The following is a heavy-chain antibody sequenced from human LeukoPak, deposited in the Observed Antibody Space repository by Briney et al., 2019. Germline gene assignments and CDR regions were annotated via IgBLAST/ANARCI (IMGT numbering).Heavy chain of an antibody. J-gene: IGHJ6*03. V-gene: IGHV4-4*07. Sequence: SETLSLTCIVSGGSISGYYWSWVRQPAGKGLEWIGRIYSSGVTNYNPSLESRVTMSVDTSKNQFSLKLSSVTAADTAVYYCARAGNWAENSYYMDVWGKGTTVTVSS. CDR1: GGSISGYY. CDR3: ARAGNWAENSYYMDV. CDR2: IYSSGVT. D-gene: IGHD1-1*01.